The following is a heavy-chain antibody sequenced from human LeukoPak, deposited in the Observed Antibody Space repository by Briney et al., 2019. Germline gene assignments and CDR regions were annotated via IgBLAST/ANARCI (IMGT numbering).Heavy chain of an antibody. CDR2: ISNSSSYI. J-gene: IGHJ4*02. CDR1: GFTFSSYE. Sequence: GGSLRLSCAASGFTFSSYEMNWVRQAPGKGLEWVSSISNSSSYIYYADSVKGRFTISRDNAKNSLYLQMNSLRAEDTAVYYCATAAGSGYSIFDYWGQGTLVTVSS. V-gene: IGHV3-21*01. D-gene: IGHD3-3*01. CDR3: ATAAGSGYSIFDY.